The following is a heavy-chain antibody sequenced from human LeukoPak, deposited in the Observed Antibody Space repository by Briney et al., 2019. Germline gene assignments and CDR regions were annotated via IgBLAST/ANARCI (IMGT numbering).Heavy chain of an antibody. J-gene: IGHJ5*02. Sequence: SQTLSLTCTVSGDSVSGGGYYWSSSRQHPVRGLEWSGYIYSSGSTFYNPSLKSRLALSKDTSKNQFSFNLSSVTAADTAVYYSARGYDSNSYSPGFDPWGQGTLVTVSS. V-gene: IGHV4-31*03. CDR3: ARGYDSNSYSPGFDP. CDR1: GDSVSGGGYY. CDR2: IYSSGST. D-gene: IGHD3-22*01.